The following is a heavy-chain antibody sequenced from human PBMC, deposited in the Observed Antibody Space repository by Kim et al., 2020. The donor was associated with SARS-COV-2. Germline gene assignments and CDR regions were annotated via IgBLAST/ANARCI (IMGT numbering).Heavy chain of an antibody. J-gene: IGHJ6*02. D-gene: IGHD4-17*01. V-gene: IGHV7-4-1*02. CDR1: GYTFSSNA. Sequence: APVKVSCKASGYTFSSNAINWVRQAPGQGLEWMGWINTNTGNPTYAQGFTGRFVFSLGTSVSTAYLQISSLKAEDTAVYYCARNMQDYGDWYYYGMDVWG. CDR3: ARNMQDYGDWYYYGMDV. CDR2: INTNTGNP.